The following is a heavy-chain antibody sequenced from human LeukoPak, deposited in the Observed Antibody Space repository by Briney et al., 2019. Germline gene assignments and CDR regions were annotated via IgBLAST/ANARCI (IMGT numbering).Heavy chain of an antibody. Sequence: GGSLRLSCAASGFTFSNYAMNWVRQAPGRGLEWVSGISSTSASTYYIDSVEGRFTISRDNSKNTLYLQMNSLGAEDTAVYYCAKSAVVRGTTGTFDYWGQGTLVTVSS. V-gene: IGHV3-23*01. CDR1: GFTFSNYA. D-gene: IGHD3-10*01. CDR3: AKSAVVRGTTGTFDY. CDR2: ISSTSAST. J-gene: IGHJ4*02.